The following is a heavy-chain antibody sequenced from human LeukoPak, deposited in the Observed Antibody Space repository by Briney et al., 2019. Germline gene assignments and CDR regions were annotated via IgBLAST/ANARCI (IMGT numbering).Heavy chain of an antibody. Sequence: PSETLSLTCTVSGGSISSYYWGWIRQSPGKGLEWIGYIHYSGSTNYNPSLKSRVTMSVDTSKNQFSLKLSSVTAADTAMYYCARESYDNNGHHLDYWGQGTLVTVSS. CDR1: GGSISSYY. D-gene: IGHD3-22*01. J-gene: IGHJ4*02. CDR2: IHYSGST. CDR3: ARESYDNNGHHLDY. V-gene: IGHV4-59*01.